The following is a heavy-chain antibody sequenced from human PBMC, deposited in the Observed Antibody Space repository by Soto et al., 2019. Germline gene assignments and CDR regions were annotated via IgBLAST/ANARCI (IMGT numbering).Heavy chain of an antibody. CDR2: INPNSGGT. V-gene: IGHV1-2*02. Sequence: QVQLVQSGAEVKKPGASVKVSCKASGYTFTGYYMHWVRQAPGQGLEWMGWINPNSGGTNYAQKCQGSVTMTRDTSFSTAYMELSRLRSDDTAVYYCARVSKWYCSGGSCLDYWGQGTLVTGSS. J-gene: IGHJ4*02. CDR3: ARVSKWYCSGGSCLDY. CDR1: GYTFTGYY. D-gene: IGHD2-15*01.